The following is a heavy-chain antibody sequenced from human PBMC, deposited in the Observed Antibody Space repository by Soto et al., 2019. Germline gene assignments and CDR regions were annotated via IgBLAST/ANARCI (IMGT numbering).Heavy chain of an antibody. CDR2: INHSGST. V-gene: IGHV4-34*01. D-gene: IGHD2-2*01. CDR1: GGSFSGYY. J-gene: IGHJ6*02. Sequence: SETLSLTCAGYGGSFSGYYWSWIRQPPGKGLEWIGEINHSGSTNYNPSLKSRVTISVDTSKNQFSLKLSSVTAEATAVYYCARGTYCSSTSCFPSRADYYYYYGMEGWGQGTP. CDR3: ARGTYCSSTSCFPSRADYYYYYGMEG.